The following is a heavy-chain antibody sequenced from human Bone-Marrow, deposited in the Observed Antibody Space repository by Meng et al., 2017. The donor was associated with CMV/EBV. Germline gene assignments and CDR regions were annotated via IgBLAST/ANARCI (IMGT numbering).Heavy chain of an antibody. CDR2: IKQDGSEK. J-gene: IGHJ6*02. Sequence: GESLKISCAASGFTFSSYEMNWVRQAPGKGLEWVANIKQDGSEKYYVDSVKGRFTISRDNAKNSLYLQMNSLRAGDTDVYYCARDVSMYVWGQGTKVTVSS. CDR1: GFTFSSYE. CDR3: ARDVSMYV. D-gene: IGHD5/OR15-5a*01. V-gene: IGHV3-7*01.